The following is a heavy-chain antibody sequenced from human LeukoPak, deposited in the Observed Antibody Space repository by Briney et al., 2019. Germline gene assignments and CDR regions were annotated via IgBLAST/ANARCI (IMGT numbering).Heavy chain of an antibody. CDR3: AREPYYYDSSGYGVYYFDY. J-gene: IGHJ4*02. CDR2: IYYSGST. CDR1: GGSISSYY. V-gene: IGHV4-59*01. Sequence: SETLSLTCTVSGGSISSYYWSWIRQPPGKGLEWIGYIYYSGSTNYNPSLKSRVTISVDTSKNRFSLKLSSVTAADTAVYYCAREPYYYDSSGYGVYYFDYWGQGTLVTVSS. D-gene: IGHD3-22*01.